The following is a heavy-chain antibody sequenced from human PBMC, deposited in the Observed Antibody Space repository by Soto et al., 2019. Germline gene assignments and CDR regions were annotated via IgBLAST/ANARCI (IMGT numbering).Heavy chain of an antibody. Sequence: QVQLVESGGGVVQPGRSLRLSCAASEFTFSTYGMHWVRQAPGTGLEWVAVIWYDGSHKDYADSVKGRFTISRDNSKNTLYLQMNSLRVEDTGVYYCARAVGPFDYWGQGTLVAVSS. CDR3: ARAVGPFDY. D-gene: IGHD1-26*01. V-gene: IGHV3-33*01. J-gene: IGHJ4*02. CDR1: EFTFSTYG. CDR2: IWYDGSHK.